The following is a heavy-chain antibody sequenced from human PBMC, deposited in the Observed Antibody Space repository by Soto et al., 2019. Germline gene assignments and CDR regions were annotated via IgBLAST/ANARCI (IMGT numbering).Heavy chain of an antibody. V-gene: IGHV3-48*02. D-gene: IGHD2-2*01. CDR2: ISSSSSTI. Sequence: GGSLRLSCAASGFTFSSYSMNWVRQAPGKGLEWVSYISSSSSTIYYADSVKGRFTISRDNAKNSLYLQMNSLRDEDTAVYYCARAVVVVPAGFSSPFDPWGQGTLVTVSS. J-gene: IGHJ5*02. CDR1: GFTFSSYS. CDR3: ARAVVVVPAGFSSPFDP.